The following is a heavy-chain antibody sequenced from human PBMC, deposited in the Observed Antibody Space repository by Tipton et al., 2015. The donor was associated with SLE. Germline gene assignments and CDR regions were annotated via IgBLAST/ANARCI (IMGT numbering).Heavy chain of an antibody. D-gene: IGHD3-22*01. Sequence: SLRLSCSASGFTFSNFWMNWVRQAPGKGLEWVANIKVDGSDKHYVDSVKGRFTISRDNAKNSLYLQMNGLGAEDTSVYYCAKDKATSASRGYHFDSWGQGTLVTVSS. V-gene: IGHV3-7*01. CDR3: AKDKATSASRGYHFDS. CDR2: IKVDGSDK. CDR1: GFTFSNFW. J-gene: IGHJ4*02.